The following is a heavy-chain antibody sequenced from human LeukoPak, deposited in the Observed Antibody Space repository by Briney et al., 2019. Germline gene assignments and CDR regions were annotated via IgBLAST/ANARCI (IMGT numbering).Heavy chain of an antibody. Sequence: GGSLRLSCAASGFSFSSYGMHWVRQAPGKGLEWVAVIWYDGSIKYYGDSVKGRFTISRDTSKNTLYLQMNSLRAEDTAVYYCARVISSGWIWEGFDPWGQGTLVTVSS. CDR1: GFSFSSYG. CDR2: IWYDGSIK. V-gene: IGHV3-33*01. CDR3: ARVISSGWIWEGFDP. J-gene: IGHJ5*02. D-gene: IGHD6-19*01.